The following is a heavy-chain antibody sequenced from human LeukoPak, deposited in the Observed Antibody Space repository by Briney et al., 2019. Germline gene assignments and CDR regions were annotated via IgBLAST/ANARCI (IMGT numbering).Heavy chain of an antibody. J-gene: IGHJ6*04. CDR1: GFTFSNYW. V-gene: IGHV3-7*01. CDR3: ARDDRDV. CDR2: INKDGSGK. Sequence: GGSLRLSCAVSGFTFSNYWMKWVRQAPGKGLEWVASINKDGSGKYSVDSVGDRFTISRGNAKNSLYLQINRLSVDDTAICYRARDDRDVWGKGTTLTVPS.